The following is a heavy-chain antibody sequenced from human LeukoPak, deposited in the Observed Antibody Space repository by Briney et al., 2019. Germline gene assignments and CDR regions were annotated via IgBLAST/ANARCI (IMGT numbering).Heavy chain of an antibody. CDR2: IDHSGST. CDR3: ARFSGWYYDY. CDR1: GGSFSGYY. J-gene: IGHJ4*02. Sequence: PSETLSLTCAVYGGSFSGYYWSWIRQPPGKGLEWLGEIDHSGSTNYNPSLKSRVTISVDTSKNQFSLNLSSVTAADTAVYYCARFSGWYYDYWGQGTLVTVSS. V-gene: IGHV4-34*01. D-gene: IGHD6-19*01.